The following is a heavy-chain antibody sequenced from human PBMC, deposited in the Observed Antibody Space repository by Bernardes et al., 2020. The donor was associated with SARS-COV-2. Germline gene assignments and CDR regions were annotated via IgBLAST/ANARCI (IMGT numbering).Heavy chain of an antibody. V-gene: IGHV4-4*07. CDR1: GGSISSYY. CDR2: IYTSGST. D-gene: IGHD6-6*01. Sequence: SETLSLTRTVSGGSISSYYWSWIRQPAGKGLEWIGRIYTSGSTNYNPSLKSRVTMSVDTSKNQFSLKLSSVTAADTAVYYCARVGVVAARPGGLYYYYYMDVWGKGTTVTVSS. J-gene: IGHJ6*03. CDR3: ARVGVVAARPGGLYYYYYMDV.